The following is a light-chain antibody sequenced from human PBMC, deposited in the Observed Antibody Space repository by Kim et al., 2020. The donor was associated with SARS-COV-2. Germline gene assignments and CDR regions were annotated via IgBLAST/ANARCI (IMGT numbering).Light chain of an antibody. CDR3: CSYAGSYTYV. CDR2: DVS. Sequence: QSALTQPASVSGSPGQSITISCTGTSSDVGGHNYVCWYQQHPGKAPKLMIYDVSSRPSGVPDRFSGSKSGNTASLTISGLQAEDEADYYCCSYAGSYTYVFGTGTKVTVL. CDR1: SSDVGGHNY. J-gene: IGLJ1*01. V-gene: IGLV2-11*02.